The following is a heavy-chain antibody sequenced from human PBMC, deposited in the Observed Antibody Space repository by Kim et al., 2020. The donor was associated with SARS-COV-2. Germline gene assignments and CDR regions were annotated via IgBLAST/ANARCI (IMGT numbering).Heavy chain of an antibody. D-gene: IGHD1-26*01. CDR3: ARDQRIMGGRHFDY. J-gene: IGHJ4*02. CDR1: GYNFTSYG. CDR2: ISVYNGNT. Sequence: ASVKVSCKASGYNFTSYGISWVRQAPGQGLEWMGWISVYNGNTKYAQKVQGRVTITTHTPTSTVYMELRSLRSDDTAIYYCARDQRIMGGRHFDYCGQGTLVTVHS. V-gene: IGHV1-18*01.